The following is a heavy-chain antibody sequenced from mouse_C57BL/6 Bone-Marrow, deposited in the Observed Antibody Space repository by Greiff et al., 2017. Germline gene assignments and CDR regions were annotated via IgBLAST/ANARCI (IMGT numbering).Heavy chain of an antibody. Sequence: QVTLKESGPGILQSSQTLSLTCSFSGFSLSTSGMGVSWIRQPSGKGLEWLAHIYWDDDKRYNPSLKSRLTISKATSRNQVFLKITSVDTADTATYDCARRDYYGSSFAYWGQGTLVTVSA. CDR2: IYWDDDK. V-gene: IGHV8-12*01. CDR1: GFSLSTSGMG. J-gene: IGHJ3*01. D-gene: IGHD1-1*01. CDR3: ARRDYYGSSFAY.